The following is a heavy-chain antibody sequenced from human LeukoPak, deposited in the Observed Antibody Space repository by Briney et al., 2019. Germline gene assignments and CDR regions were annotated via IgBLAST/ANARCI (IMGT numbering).Heavy chain of an antibody. D-gene: IGHD6-13*01. CDR1: GYTFTSYG. V-gene: IGHV1-18*01. Sequence: ASVKVSCKASGYTFTSYGISWVRQAPGQGLEWMGWISAYNGNTNYAQKLQGRVTMTTDTSTSTAYMGLRSLRSDDTAVYYCARDEGYSSSWYYYYYGMDVWGQGTTVTVSS. J-gene: IGHJ6*02. CDR2: ISAYNGNT. CDR3: ARDEGYSSSWYYYYYGMDV.